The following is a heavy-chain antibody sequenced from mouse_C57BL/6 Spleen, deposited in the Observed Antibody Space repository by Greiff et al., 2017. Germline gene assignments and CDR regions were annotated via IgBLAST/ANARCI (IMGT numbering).Heavy chain of an antibody. CDR1: GYTFTSYW. Sequence: VKLQQSGAELAKPGASVKLSCKASGYTFTSYWMHWVKQRHGQGLAWIGYINPSSGYTKYNQKFKDKATLTADKSSSTAYMQLRSLTYEDSAGYYCARSLVYPYCDYWGQGTTLTVSS. D-gene: IGHD2-12*01. CDR3: ARSLVYPYCDY. J-gene: IGHJ2*01. CDR2: INPSSGYT. V-gene: IGHV1-7*01.